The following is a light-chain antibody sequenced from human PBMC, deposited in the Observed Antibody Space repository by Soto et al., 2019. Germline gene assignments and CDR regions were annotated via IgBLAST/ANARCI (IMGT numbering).Light chain of an antibody. CDR1: HSVSSS. J-gene: IGKJ1*01. V-gene: IGKV3-15*01. CDR3: QHYNTWPWT. CDR2: GAS. Sequence: EVVITQSPATLSVSPGESATLSCRASHSVSSSLAWYQQKPGQTPRLLIYGASTRATGVPARFSGSGSGTEFTLTIGSLQSEDFAVYYCQHYNTWPWTFGQGTKVDIK.